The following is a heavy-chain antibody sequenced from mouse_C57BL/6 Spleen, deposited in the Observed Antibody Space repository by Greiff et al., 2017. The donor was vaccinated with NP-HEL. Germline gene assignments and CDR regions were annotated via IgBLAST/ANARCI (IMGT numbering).Heavy chain of an antibody. J-gene: IGHJ3*01. D-gene: IGHD1-1*01. V-gene: IGHV1-80*01. CDR1: GYAFSSYW. Sequence: QVQLQQSGAELVKPGASVKISCKASGYAFSSYWMNWVKQRPGKGLEWIGQIYPGDGDTNYNGKFKGKATLTADESSSPAYMQLSSLTSEDSAVYFLSKPLYCYGSSHLAYWGQGTLVTGAA. CDR2: IYPGDGDT. CDR3: SKPLYCYGSSHLAY.